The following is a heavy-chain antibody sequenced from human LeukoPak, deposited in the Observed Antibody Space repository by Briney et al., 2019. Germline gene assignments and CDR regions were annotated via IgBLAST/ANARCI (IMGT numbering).Heavy chain of an antibody. Sequence: SETLSLTCTVSGGSISSYYWSWIRQPPGKGLEWIGYIYYSGDTNYNPTLKSRVTISVDTSKNQFSLKLNSVTAADTAVYYCASTGDSGYSVDYWGQGTLVTVSS. CDR2: IYYSGDT. CDR1: GGSISSYY. V-gene: IGHV4-59*08. CDR3: ASTGDSGYSVDY. D-gene: IGHD3-22*01. J-gene: IGHJ4*02.